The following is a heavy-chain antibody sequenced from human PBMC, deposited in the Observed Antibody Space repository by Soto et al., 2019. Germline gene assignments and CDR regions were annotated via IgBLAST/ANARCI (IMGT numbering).Heavy chain of an antibody. CDR2: ISGSGGTT. V-gene: IGHV3-23*01. J-gene: IGHJ6*02. CDR1: GLTFSNSA. Sequence: GGSLRLSCAASGLTFSNSAMNWVRQAPGKGLHWVSSISGSGGTTYYADSVKGRFTISRDNSKNTLYLQMNSLRAEDTAVYYCATALVFWSAVVIQSWYYGMDVWGQGTTVTVSS. CDR3: ATALVFWSAVVIQSWYYGMDV. D-gene: IGHD3-3*01.